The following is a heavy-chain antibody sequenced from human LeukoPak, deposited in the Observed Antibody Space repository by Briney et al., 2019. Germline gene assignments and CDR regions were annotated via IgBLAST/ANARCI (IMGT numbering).Heavy chain of an antibody. CDR1: GYTFTSYY. CDR3: ARTQQSRIAAAGIDY. J-gene: IGHJ4*02. CDR2: INPNSGGT. D-gene: IGHD6-13*01. Sequence: ASVKVSCKASGYTFTSYYMHWVRQAPGQGLEWMGWINPNSGGTNYAQKFQGRVTMTRDTSISTAYMELSRLRSDDTAVYYCARTQQSRIAAAGIDYWGQGTLVTVSS. V-gene: IGHV1-2*02.